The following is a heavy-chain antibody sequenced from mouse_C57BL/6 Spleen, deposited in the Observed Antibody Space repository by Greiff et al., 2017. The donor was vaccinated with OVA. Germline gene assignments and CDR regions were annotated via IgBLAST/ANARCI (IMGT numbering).Heavy chain of an antibody. CDR1: GFPFSDYY. J-gene: IGHJ2*01. Sequence: EVMLVESEGGLVQPGSSMKLSCTASGFPFSDYYMAWVRQVPEKVLEWVANINYDGSSTYYLDSLKSRFIISRDNAKNILYLQMSSLKSEDTATYYCARGGYYFDYWGQGTTLTVSS. CDR2: INYDGSST. CDR3: ARGGYYFDY. V-gene: IGHV5-16*01.